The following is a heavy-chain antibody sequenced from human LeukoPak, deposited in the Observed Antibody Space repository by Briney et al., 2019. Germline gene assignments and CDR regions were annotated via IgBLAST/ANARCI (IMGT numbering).Heavy chain of an antibody. CDR3: ARGYCSGGSCYPTDY. J-gene: IGHJ4*02. V-gene: IGHV5-51*01. CDR1: GYSFTGYW. Sequence: GESLKISCKGSGYSFTGYWIGWVRQMPGKGLEWMGIIYPGDSDTRYSPSFQGQVTISADKSISTAYLQWSSLKASDTAMYYCARGYCSGGSCYPTDYWGQGTLVTVSS. D-gene: IGHD2-15*01. CDR2: IYPGDSDT.